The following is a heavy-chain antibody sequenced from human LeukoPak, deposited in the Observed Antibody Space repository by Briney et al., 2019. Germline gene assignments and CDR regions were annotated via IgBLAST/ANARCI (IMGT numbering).Heavy chain of an antibody. V-gene: IGHV5-51*01. J-gene: IGHJ6*03. CDR2: IYPGDSDT. CDR3: ARNGISGYYYMDV. CDR1: GYSFTSYW. D-gene: IGHD3-10*01. Sequence: GESLKISCKGSGYSFTSYWIGWVRQMPGKGLEWMGTIYPGDSDTRYSPFFQGQVTISADKSISTAYLQWSSLKASDTAMYYCARNGISGYYYMDVWGKGTTVTVSS.